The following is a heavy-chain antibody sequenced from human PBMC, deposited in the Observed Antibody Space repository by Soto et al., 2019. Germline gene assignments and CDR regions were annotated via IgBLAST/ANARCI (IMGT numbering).Heavy chain of an antibody. Sequence: SGPTLVNPTQTLTLTCTFSGFSLNTSGVGVVWVRQPPGRALEWLAVIYWTDDKRYSPSLKSRLSITKDTSKNQVVLTMTNMDHMDTAIFFCAHKIPVTTSAFDIWGQGTMVTVSS. CDR3: AHKIPVTTSAFDI. CDR2: IYWTDDK. J-gene: IGHJ3*02. V-gene: IGHV2-5*01. CDR1: GFSLNTSGVG. D-gene: IGHD4-17*01.